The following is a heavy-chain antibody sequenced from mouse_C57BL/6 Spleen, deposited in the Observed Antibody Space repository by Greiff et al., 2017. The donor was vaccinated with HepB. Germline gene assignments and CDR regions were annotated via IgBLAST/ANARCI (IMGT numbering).Heavy chain of an antibody. CDR3: ARRDYARFAY. Sequence: QVQLKESGAELVKPGASVKISCKASGYAFSSYWMNWVKQRPGKGLEWIGQIYPGDGDTNYNGKFKGKATLTADKSSSTAYMQLSSLTSEDSAVYFCARRDYARFAYWGQGTLVTVSA. V-gene: IGHV1-80*01. D-gene: IGHD2-4*01. CDR1: GYAFSSYW. CDR2: IYPGDGDT. J-gene: IGHJ3*01.